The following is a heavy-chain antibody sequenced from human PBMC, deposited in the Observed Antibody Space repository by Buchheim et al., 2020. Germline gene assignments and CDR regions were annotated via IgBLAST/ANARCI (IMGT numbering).Heavy chain of an antibody. J-gene: IGHJ5*02. CDR1: GGSFSGYY. V-gene: IGHV4-34*01. CDR3: ARGGSPAVKQLAMNGNWFDP. CDR2: INHSGST. D-gene: IGHD6-13*01. Sequence: QVQLQQWGAGLLKPSETLSLTCAVYGGSFSGYYCSWIRQPPGKGLEWIGEINHSGSTNYNPSLKSRVTISVHTSKNQFPLKLSSVTAADTAVYYCARGGSPAVKQLAMNGNWFDPWGQGTL.